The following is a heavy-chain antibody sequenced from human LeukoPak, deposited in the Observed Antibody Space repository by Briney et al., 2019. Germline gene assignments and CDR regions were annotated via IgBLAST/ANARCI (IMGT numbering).Heavy chain of an antibody. CDR1: GFTVSSNY. D-gene: IGHD2-2*01. CDR2: IYSGGST. CDR3: ARVGGGCSSTSCCPLGAFDI. V-gene: IGHV3-53*01. Sequence: PGGSLRLSCAASGFTVSSNYMSWVRQAPGKGLEWVSVIYSGGSTYYADSVKGRFTISRDNSKNTLYLQMNSLRAEDTAVYYCARVGGGCSSTSCCPLGAFDIWGQGTMVTVSS. J-gene: IGHJ3*02.